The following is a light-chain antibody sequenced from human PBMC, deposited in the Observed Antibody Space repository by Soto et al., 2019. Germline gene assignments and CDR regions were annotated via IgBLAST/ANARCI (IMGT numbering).Light chain of an antibody. CDR3: AAWDDSLSGHYV. V-gene: IGLV1-47*01. CDR1: SSNIGSNY. CDR2: RNN. J-gene: IGLJ1*01. Sequence: QSVLTQPPSASGTPGQRVTISCSGSSSNIGSNYVYWYQKLPGTAPKLLIYRNNQRPSGVADRFSGSKSGTSASLAISGLRSEGEADYYCAAWDDSLSGHYVFGTGTKLTVL.